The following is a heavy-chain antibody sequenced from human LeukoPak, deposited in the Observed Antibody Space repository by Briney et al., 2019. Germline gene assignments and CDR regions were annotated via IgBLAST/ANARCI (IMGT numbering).Heavy chain of an antibody. Sequence: GGSLRLSCAASGFTFSSYAMSWVRQAPGKGLEWVSAVSGSGGSTYYADSVKGRFTISRDNAKNSLYLQMNSLRAEDTAVYYCARYGYGGTFDYWGQGTLVTVSS. V-gene: IGHV3-23*01. CDR1: GFTFSSYA. CDR3: ARYGYGGTFDY. D-gene: IGHD5-12*01. J-gene: IGHJ4*02. CDR2: VSGSGGST.